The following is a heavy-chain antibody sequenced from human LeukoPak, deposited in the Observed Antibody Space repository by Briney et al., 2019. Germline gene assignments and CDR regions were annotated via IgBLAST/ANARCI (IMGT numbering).Heavy chain of an antibody. D-gene: IGHD3-3*01. CDR1: GFTFSSYA. CDR2: ISGSGGSI. CDR3: AKDRVRFLEWLPYYFDY. V-gene: IGHV3-23*01. J-gene: IGHJ4*02. Sequence: GGSLRLSCAASGFTFSSYAMSWVRQAPGKGLEWVSAISGSGGSIYYADSVKGRFTISRDNSKNTLYLQMNSLRAEDTAVYYCAKDRVRFLEWLPYYFDYWGQGTLVTVSS.